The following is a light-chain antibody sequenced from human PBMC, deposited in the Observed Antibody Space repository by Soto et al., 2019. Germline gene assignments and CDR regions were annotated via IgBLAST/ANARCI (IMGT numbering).Light chain of an antibody. J-gene: IGKJ2*02. Sequence: EIVMTQSPATLSVSPGERATLSCRASQSVSSNLAWYQQKPGQAPRLLIYGASTRATGIPARFSGSGSGTEFTLPISSLQSEDFAVYYCQQYNNWPPSGTFGQGTKLEIK. CDR2: GAS. CDR3: QQYNNWPPSGT. CDR1: QSVSSN. V-gene: IGKV3-15*01.